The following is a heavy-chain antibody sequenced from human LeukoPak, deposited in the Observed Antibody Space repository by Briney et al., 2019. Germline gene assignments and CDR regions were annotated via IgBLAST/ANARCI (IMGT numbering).Heavy chain of an antibody. D-gene: IGHD3-22*01. CDR1: GGSFSSYA. Sequence: SVKVSCKASGGSFSSYAFSWLRQAPGQGLEWMGRIIPILGIANYAQKFQGRVTITADKSTSTAYMELSSLRSDDTAVYYCARDSSGPNSYYYYGMDVWGQGTTVTVSS. V-gene: IGHV1-69*04. J-gene: IGHJ6*02. CDR3: ARDSSGPNSYYYYGMDV. CDR2: IIPILGIA.